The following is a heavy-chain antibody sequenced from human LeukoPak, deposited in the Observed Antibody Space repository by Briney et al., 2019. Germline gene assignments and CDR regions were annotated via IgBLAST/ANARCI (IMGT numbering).Heavy chain of an antibody. CDR3: ARRGSHYYYYMDV. D-gene: IGHD3-10*01. CDR1: GYTFTNYY. V-gene: IGHV1-46*01. CDR2: SNPSGDST. Sequence: ASVKVSCKASGYTFTNYYIHWVRQAPGHGLEWMGISNPSGDSTNYAQKFQGRVTMTRDTSTSTVYMDLSSLRSEDTAVYYCARRGSHYYYYMDVWGKGTAVTVSS. J-gene: IGHJ6*03.